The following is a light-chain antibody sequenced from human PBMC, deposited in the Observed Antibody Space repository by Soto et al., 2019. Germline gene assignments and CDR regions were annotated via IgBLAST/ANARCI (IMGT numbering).Light chain of an antibody. CDR1: QSISSN. CDR3: QQYNNWPIT. Sequence: ERVMTQSPATLSVSPGDRATLSCRASQSISSNLAWYQQKPGQAPRLLIYGASTRATGIPASFSGSGSGTEFTLIISSLQSEDFAVYYCQQYNNWPITFGQGTRLEIK. J-gene: IGKJ5*01. CDR2: GAS. V-gene: IGKV3-15*01.